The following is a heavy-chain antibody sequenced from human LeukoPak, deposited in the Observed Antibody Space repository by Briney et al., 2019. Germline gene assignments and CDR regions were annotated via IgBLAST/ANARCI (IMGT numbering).Heavy chain of an antibody. J-gene: IGHJ2*01. CDR2: ISHSGSP. CDR3: ARDPVVPATSMQFDWYFDL. V-gene: IGHV4-4*02. D-gene: IGHD2-15*01. CDR1: GFTFSKAW. Sequence: GSLRLSCAASGFTFSKAWMSWVRQAPGKGLEWIGSISHSGSPYYNPSLKSRVTISVHTSKNQFSLKLSSVTAADTAVYYCARDPVVPATSMQFDWYFDLWGRGTLITVSS.